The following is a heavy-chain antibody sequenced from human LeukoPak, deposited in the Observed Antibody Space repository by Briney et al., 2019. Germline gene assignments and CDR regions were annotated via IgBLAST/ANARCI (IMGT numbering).Heavy chain of an antibody. D-gene: IGHD6-19*01. CDR1: GLTVSSDY. Sequence: GGSLRLSCATSGLTVSSDYMSWVRQAPGKGLEWVSLIYSGGNTHYADSVKGRFTISRDNSKNTLYLQMNSLRAEDTAVYYCTRDTGYRSTHWGQGTLVTVSS. CDR3: TRDTGYRSTH. J-gene: IGHJ4*02. CDR2: IYSGGNT. V-gene: IGHV3-53*01.